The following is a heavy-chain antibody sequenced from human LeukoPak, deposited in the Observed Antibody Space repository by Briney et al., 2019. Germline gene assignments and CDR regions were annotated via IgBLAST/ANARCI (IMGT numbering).Heavy chain of an antibody. V-gene: IGHV1-2*02. CDR3: ARDLDYYGSGSFFNI. CDR2: INPNSGGT. CDR1: GYTFTAYS. J-gene: IGHJ3*02. D-gene: IGHD3-10*01. Sequence: GASVKVSCKASGYTFTAYSMHWVRQAPGQGLEWMGGINPNSGGTNYAQKFQGGVTMTRDTSITTAYMELSRLRSDDTAVYYCARDLDYYGSGSFFNIWGQGTMVTVSS.